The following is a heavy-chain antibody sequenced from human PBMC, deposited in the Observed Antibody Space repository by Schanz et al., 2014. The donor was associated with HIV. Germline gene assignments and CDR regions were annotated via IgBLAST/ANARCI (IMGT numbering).Heavy chain of an antibody. CDR1: RFTFSVYA. V-gene: IGHV3-21*01. Sequence: EVQLVESGGGLVKPGGSLRLSCAASRFTFSVYAMNCVRQAPGKGLEWVSSIDSSSSYKYYADSVKGRFTISRDNAKNSLYLQMNTLRAEDTAVYYCAREDGWFGDIYYFGLDVWGRGTTVTVSS. CDR2: IDSSSSYK. D-gene: IGHD3-10*01. CDR3: AREDGWFGDIYYFGLDV. J-gene: IGHJ6*02.